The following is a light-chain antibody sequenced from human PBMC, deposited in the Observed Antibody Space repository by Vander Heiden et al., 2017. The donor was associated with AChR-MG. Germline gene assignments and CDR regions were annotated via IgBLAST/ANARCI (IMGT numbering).Light chain of an antibody. CDR3: QQYTSYPWT. V-gene: IGKV1-5*03. J-gene: IGKJ1*01. Sequence: DIHMTQSPSTLPASVGDRVTITCRASQSISSWLAWYQQKPGKAPQLLMYKASILESGVPSRFSGSGSGTEFTLTISSLQSDDFGTYHCQQYTSYPWTFGQGTKLGIK. CDR2: KAS. CDR1: QSISSW.